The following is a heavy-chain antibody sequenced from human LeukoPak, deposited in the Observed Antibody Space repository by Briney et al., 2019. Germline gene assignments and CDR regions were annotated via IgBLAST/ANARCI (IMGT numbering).Heavy chain of an antibody. CDR3: AKDKGSIIRGVMYYFDF. V-gene: IGHV3-9*01. D-gene: IGHD3-10*01. Sequence: PGGSLRLSWAASGFTFDDYAMHWVGQAPGKGLDGSSTINWNSGAIYYADSVKGRFTISRDDAKNSLYLQMNSLRAEDTALYYCAKDKGSIIRGVMYYFDFWGQGTLVTVSS. J-gene: IGHJ4*02. CDR1: GFTFDDYA. CDR2: INWNSGAI.